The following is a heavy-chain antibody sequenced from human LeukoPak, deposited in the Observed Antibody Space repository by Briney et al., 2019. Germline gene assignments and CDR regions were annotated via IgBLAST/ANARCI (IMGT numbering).Heavy chain of an antibody. CDR3: ARGQQLVRRFDY. D-gene: IGHD6-13*01. V-gene: IGHV4-34*01. CDR1: GGSFSGYY. J-gene: IGHJ4*02. Sequence: SETLSLTCAVYGGSFSGYYWSWIRQPPSKELEWIGDINHSGSTNYNPSLKSRVTISVDTSKNQFSLKLSSVTAADTTVYYCARGQQLVRRFDYWGQGTLVTVSS. CDR2: INHSGST.